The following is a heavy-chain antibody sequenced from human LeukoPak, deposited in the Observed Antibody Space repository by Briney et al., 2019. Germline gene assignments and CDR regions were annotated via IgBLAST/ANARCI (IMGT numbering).Heavy chain of an antibody. J-gene: IGHJ4*02. V-gene: IGHV3-30*02. D-gene: IGHD6-6*01. Sequence: PGGSLRLSCAASGFTFSSNGMHWVRQAPGKGLEWVAFIQNDGNNKKYADSVKGRFTISRDNSKNTLYLQMNTLNIQDTAVYYCARDWGTSSLYLLNWGQGTLVTVSS. CDR2: IQNDGNNK. CDR1: GFTFSSNG. CDR3: ARDWGTSSLYLLN.